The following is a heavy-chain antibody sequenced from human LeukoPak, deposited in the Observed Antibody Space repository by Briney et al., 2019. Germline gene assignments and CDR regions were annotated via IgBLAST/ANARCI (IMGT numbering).Heavy chain of an antibody. J-gene: IGHJ6*02. CDR3: ARGGPNYDFWSGYYTGRFYYYYYGMDV. V-gene: IGHV1-8*01. D-gene: IGHD3-3*01. CDR2: MNPNSGNT. CDR1: GYTFTSYD. Sequence: ASVKVSCKASGYTFTSYDINWVRQATGQGLEWMGWMNPNSGNTGYAQKFQGRVTMTRNTSISTAYMELSSLRSEDTAVYYCARGGPNYDFWSGYYTGRFYYYYYGMDVWGQGTTVTVS.